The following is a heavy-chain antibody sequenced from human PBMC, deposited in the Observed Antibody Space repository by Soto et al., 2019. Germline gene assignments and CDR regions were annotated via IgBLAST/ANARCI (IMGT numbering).Heavy chain of an antibody. CDR1: GFTFSSYW. J-gene: IGHJ6*02. CDR3: ARDRSVYDFWSGYRGMDV. V-gene: IGHV3-7*01. D-gene: IGHD3-3*01. CDR2: MKQDGSEK. Sequence: LRLSCAASGFTFSSYWMSWVRQAPGKGLEWVANMKQDGSEKYYVDSVKGRFTISRDNAKNSLYLQMNSLRAEDTAVYYCARDRSVYDFWSGYRGMDVWGQGTTVTISS.